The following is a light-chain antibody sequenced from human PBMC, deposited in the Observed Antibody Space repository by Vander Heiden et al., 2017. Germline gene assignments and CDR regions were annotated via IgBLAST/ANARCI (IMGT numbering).Light chain of an antibody. V-gene: IGKV1-9*01. J-gene: IGKJ4*01. CDR2: AAS. CDR1: QGISSY. CDR3: QELNSYFHT. Sequence: DIQLTQSPSFLSASVGDRVTITCRASQGISSYLAWYQQKPGKAPKLLIYAASTLQSAVPSRSSGSGSGTEFTLTISSLQPEDFATYYSQELNSYFHTFGGRTKEEIK.